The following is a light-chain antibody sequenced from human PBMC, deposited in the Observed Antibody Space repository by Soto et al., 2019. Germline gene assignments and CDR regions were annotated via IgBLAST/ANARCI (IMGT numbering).Light chain of an antibody. V-gene: IGKV1-39*01. CDR2: AAS. J-gene: IGKJ2*01. Sequence: DIQMTQSPSSLSASVGDRVNLTCRASQSFSSSLNWYQQKPGKAPNLMIFAASTLQSGVPSRFSGSGSGTDFTLTISSLQPEDFATYYCQQSYSMPYTFGQGTKVDI. CDR3: QQSYSMPYT. CDR1: QSFSSS.